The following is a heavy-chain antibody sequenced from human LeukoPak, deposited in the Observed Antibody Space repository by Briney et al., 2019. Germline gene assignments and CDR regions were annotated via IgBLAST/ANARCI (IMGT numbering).Heavy chain of an antibody. V-gene: IGHV4-34*01. Sequence: SQTLSLTCAVYGGSFSGYYWSWIRQPPGKGLEWIGEINHSGSTNYNPSLKSRVTISVDTSKNQFSLKLSSVTAADTAVYYCARVGIQLWRRNYFDYWGQGTLVTVSS. CDR2: INHSGST. D-gene: IGHD5-18*01. CDR3: ARVGIQLWRRNYFDY. J-gene: IGHJ4*02. CDR1: GGSFSGYY.